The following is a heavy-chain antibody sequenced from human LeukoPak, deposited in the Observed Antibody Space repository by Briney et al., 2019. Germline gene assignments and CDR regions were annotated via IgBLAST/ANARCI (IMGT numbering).Heavy chain of an antibody. CDR1: GFTFSSYW. Sequence: GGSLRLSCAASGFTFSSYWMSWVRQAPGKGLEWVANIKEDGSEKYYVDSVKGRFTISRENAKNSLYLQMNSLRAEDTAVYYCARVGATAGVPSGMDVWGQGTTVTVSS. V-gene: IGHV3-7*03. D-gene: IGHD1-26*01. CDR2: IKEDGSEK. J-gene: IGHJ6*02. CDR3: ARVGATAGVPSGMDV.